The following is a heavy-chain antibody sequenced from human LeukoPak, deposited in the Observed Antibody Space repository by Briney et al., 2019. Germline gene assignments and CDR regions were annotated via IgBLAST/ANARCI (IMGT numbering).Heavy chain of an antibody. CDR3: ARVQGLDFRWYFDL. CDR1: GFTFSSYD. CDR2: IGTAGNT. J-gene: IGHJ2*01. V-gene: IGHV3-13*01. Sequence: GGSLRLSCAASGFTFSSYDMHWVRQATGKGLEWVSAIGTAGNTYYPGYVKGQFTITRENAKNSLYLQMNSLRAGDTAVYYCARVQGLDFRWYFDLWGRGTLVTVSS.